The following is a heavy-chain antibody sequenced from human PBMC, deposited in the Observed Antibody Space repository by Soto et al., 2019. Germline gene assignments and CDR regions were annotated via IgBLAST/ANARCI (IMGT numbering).Heavy chain of an antibody. CDR3: ARHVTRRDDFWSGYSYYYYYYGMDV. CDR1: GGSISSSSYY. CDR2: IYYSGST. J-gene: IGHJ6*02. V-gene: IGHV4-39*01. Sequence: SETLSLTCTVSGGSISSSSYYWGWIRQPPGTGLEWIGSIYYSGSTYYNPSLKSRVTISVDTSKNQFSLKLSSVTAADTAVYYCARHVTRRDDFWSGYSYYYYYYGMDVWGQGTTVTVS. D-gene: IGHD3-3*01.